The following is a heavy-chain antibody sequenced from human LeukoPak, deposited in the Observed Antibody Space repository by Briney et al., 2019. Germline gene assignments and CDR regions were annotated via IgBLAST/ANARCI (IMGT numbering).Heavy chain of an antibody. CDR3: ARNYGSDHYFDY. D-gene: IGHD3-10*01. V-gene: IGHV4-34*01. Sequence: SETLSLTCAVYGGSFSGYYWSWIRQPPGKGLEWIGEINHSGSTNYNPSLKSRVTISVDTSKNQFSLKLSSVTAADTAVYYCARNYGSDHYFDYWGQGTLVTVSS. CDR2: INHSGST. J-gene: IGHJ4*02. CDR1: GGSFSGYY.